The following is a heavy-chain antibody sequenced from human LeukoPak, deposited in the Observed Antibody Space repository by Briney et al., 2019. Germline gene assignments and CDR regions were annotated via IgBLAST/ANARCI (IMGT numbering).Heavy chain of an antibody. D-gene: IGHD3-10*01. CDR2: INLDGSEK. Sequence: GGSLRLSCAASGFTFNTYWMSWGRQAPGKGLEWVANINLDGSEKYYVDSVRGRFTVSRDNAKNSMYLQMHSLRAEDTAVYYCARKDYGSGSLDYWGQGTLVTVSS. J-gene: IGHJ4*02. CDR3: ARKDYGSGSLDY. V-gene: IGHV3-7*02. CDR1: GFTFNTYW.